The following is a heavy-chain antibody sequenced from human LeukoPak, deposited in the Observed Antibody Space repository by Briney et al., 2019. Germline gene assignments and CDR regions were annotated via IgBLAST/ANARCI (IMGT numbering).Heavy chain of an antibody. D-gene: IGHD5-18*01. CDR1: GYTFTGYY. Sequence: ASVKVSCKASGYTFTGYYMHWVRQAPGQGLEWMGWINPNSGGTNYAQKFQGRVTMTRDTSISTAYMELSRLRSDDTAVYYCAGVQLYVSDWFDPWGQGTLVTVSS. J-gene: IGHJ5*02. CDR3: AGVQLYVSDWFDP. CDR2: INPNSGGT. V-gene: IGHV1-2*02.